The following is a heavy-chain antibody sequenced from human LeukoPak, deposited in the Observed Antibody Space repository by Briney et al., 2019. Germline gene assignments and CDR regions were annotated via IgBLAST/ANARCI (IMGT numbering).Heavy chain of an antibody. CDR3: ARDIVVVVAATAILDY. Sequence: GGSLRLSCAASGFTFSGYAMHWVRQAPGKGLEWVAVISYDGSNKYYADSVKGRFTISRDNSKNTLYLQMNSLRAEDTAVYYCARDIVVVVAATAILDYWGQGTLVTVSS. CDR1: GFTFSGYA. V-gene: IGHV3-30*04. CDR2: ISYDGSNK. J-gene: IGHJ4*02. D-gene: IGHD2-15*01.